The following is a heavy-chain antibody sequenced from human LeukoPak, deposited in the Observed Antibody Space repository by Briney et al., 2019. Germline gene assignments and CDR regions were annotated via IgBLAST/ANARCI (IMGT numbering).Heavy chain of an antibody. V-gene: IGHV5-51*01. CDR1: GYNFAHDW. Sequence: GESLKISCKGSGYNFAHDWIGWVRQMPGKGLEWMGIIFPDDSDTIYSPSFQGHVTISADKSINSAYLQWSDLKASDSAMYYCARQESEMTTPANRYFDLWGQGTLITVSS. D-gene: IGHD2-15*01. CDR3: ARQESEMTTPANRYFDL. CDR2: IFPDDSDT. J-gene: IGHJ4*02.